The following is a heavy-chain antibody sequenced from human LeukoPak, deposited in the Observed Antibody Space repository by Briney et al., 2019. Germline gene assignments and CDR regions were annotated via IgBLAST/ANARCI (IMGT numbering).Heavy chain of an antibody. CDR3: AKAYDFWSGYLNPFDP. Sequence: PGGSLRLSCAASGFTFSSYAMSWVRQAPGKGLEWVSAISGSGGSTYYADSVKGRFTISRDNSKNTLYLQMNSLRAEDTAVYHCAKAYDFWSGYLNPFDPWGQGTLVTVSS. V-gene: IGHV3-23*01. J-gene: IGHJ5*02. D-gene: IGHD3-3*01. CDR2: ISGSGGST. CDR1: GFTFSSYA.